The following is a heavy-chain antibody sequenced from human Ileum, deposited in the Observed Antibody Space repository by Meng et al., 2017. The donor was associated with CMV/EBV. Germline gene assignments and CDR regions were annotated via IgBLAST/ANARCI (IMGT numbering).Heavy chain of an antibody. D-gene: IGHD3-10*01. CDR1: VGSIMSYS. Sequence: APGLVKPSEPLSPTCTFPVGSIMSYSWTWIRQPAGKGPEWIGRIYPSGITNYNPSLESRVSMSVETSKNQFSLKLSSVTAADTAVYYCAREMRGGSGSFADWFDPWGQGTLVTVSS. CDR3: AREMRGGSGSFADWFDP. J-gene: IGHJ5*02. CDR2: IYPSGIT. V-gene: IGHV4-4*07.